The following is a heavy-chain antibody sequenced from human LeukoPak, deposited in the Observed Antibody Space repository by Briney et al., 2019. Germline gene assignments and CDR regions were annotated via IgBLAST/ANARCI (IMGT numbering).Heavy chain of an antibody. CDR3: ARNSNGMSN. CDR2: ISGSGGST. J-gene: IGHJ4*02. V-gene: IGHV3-23*01. D-gene: IGHD2-8*01. CDR1: GFTFSSYA. Sequence: PGGSLRLSCAASGFTFSSYAMSWVRQAPGKGLEWVSAISGSGGSTYYADSVKGRFTISRDNAKSTLYLQMSSLRAEDTAMYYCARNSNGMSNWGQGTLVIVSS.